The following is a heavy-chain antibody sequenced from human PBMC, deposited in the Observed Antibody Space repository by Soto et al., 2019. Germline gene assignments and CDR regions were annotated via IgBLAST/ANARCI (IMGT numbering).Heavy chain of an antibody. Sequence: GGSLRLSCAASGFTFSSYAMSWVRQAPGKGLEWVSAISGSGGSTYYADSVKGRFTISRDNSKNTLYLQMNSLRAEDTAVYYCAKATCTSHCYIDYYYGMDVWGQGTTVTVSS. CDR3: AKATCTSHCYIDYYYGMDV. D-gene: IGHD2-2*01. J-gene: IGHJ6*02. CDR1: GFTFSSYA. V-gene: IGHV3-23*01. CDR2: ISGSGGST.